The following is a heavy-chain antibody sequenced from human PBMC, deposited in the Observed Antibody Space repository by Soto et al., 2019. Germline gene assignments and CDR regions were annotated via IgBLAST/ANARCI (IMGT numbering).Heavy chain of an antibody. CDR3: ARSRCSTTRCYNYYSNCMVV. D-gene: IGHD2-2*01. Sequence: SVKVSCKASGGTFSSYAISWVRQGPGQGLEWMGGIIPIFGTANYAQKFQGRVTITADESTSTAYMELSSLRSEDTAVYYCARSRCSTTRCYNYYSNCMVVWGQGATVTFYS. V-gene: IGHV1-69*13. CDR2: IIPIFGTA. J-gene: IGHJ6*02. CDR1: GGTFSSYA.